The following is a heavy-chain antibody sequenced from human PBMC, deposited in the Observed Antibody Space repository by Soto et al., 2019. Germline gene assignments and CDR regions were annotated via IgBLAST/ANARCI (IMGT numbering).Heavy chain of an antibody. J-gene: IGHJ2*01. CDR2: IYYSGST. Sequence: SETMSLTCTVSGGSISSGDYYWSWIRQPPGKGLEWIGYIYYSGSTYYNPSLKSRVTISVDTSKNQLSLKMSSVTAADTAVYYCARVSNWYFDLWGRGTMVTVSS. CDR3: ARVSNWYFDL. V-gene: IGHV4-30-4*01. D-gene: IGHD4-4*01. CDR1: GGSISSGDYY.